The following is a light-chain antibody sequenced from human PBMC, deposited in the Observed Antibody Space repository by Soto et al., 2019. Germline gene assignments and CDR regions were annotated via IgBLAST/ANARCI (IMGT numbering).Light chain of an antibody. Sequence: DIVLTQSPATLSLSPGERATLSCRASQSISSYLAWYQQKPGQAPRLLIYDASHSDTGLPARISGSGSGTDFTLTISRLEPEDFAYYYRHERSHWLTVGGGTKVEIK. J-gene: IGKJ4*01. V-gene: IGKV3-11*01. CDR2: DAS. CDR3: HERSHWLT. CDR1: QSISSY.